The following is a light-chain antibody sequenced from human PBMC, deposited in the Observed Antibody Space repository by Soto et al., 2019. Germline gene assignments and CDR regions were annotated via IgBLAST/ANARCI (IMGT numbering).Light chain of an antibody. CDR1: QSVSSS. CDR3: QQRSNWPPIFT. CDR2: DAS. J-gene: IGKJ3*01. V-gene: IGKV3-11*01. Sequence: EIVLTQSPATVSLSPGERATLSCRASQSVSSSLAWYQQKPGLAPRLLIYDASKRATGIAPRFSGSGSGTDFTLTTSSLEPEDFAIYYCQQRSNWPPIFTFGPGTKVDIK.